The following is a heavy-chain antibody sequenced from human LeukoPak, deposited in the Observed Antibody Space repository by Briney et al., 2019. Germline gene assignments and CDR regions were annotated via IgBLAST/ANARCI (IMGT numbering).Heavy chain of an antibody. CDR1: GYSFTSYW. V-gene: IGHV5-51*01. J-gene: IGHJ4*02. CDR2: IYPGDSDT. CDR3: ARFSHSSGWFTGYFDY. Sequence: GESLKISCKGSGYSFTSYWIGWVRQMPGKGPEWMGIIYPGDSDTRYSPSFQGQVTISADKSISTAYLQWSSLKASDTAMYYCARFSHSSGWFTGYFDYWGQGTLVTVSS. D-gene: IGHD6-19*01.